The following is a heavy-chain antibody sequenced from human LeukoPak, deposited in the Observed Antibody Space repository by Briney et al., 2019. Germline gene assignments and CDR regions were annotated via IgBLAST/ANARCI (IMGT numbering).Heavy chain of an antibody. D-gene: IGHD3-3*01. J-gene: IGHJ6*02. CDR3: AREPGSITIFGVHYYGMDV. Sequence: GASVKVSCKASGYTFTGYYMHWVRQAPGQGLEWMGWINPNSGGTNYAQKLQGRVTMTTDTSTSTAYMELRSLRSDDTAVYYCAREPGSITIFGVHYYGMDVWGQGATVTVSS. CDR1: GYTFTGYY. CDR2: INPNSGGT. V-gene: IGHV1-2*02.